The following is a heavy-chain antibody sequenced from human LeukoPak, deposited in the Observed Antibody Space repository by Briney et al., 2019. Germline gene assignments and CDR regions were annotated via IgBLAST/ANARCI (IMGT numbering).Heavy chain of an antibody. D-gene: IGHD2-15*01. J-gene: IGHJ5*02. CDR3: VRSKSGAYGWFDP. CDR2: IYYTGNT. Sequence: SETLSLTCTVSGGSISGYFWTWIRQPPGKGLEWIGYIYYTGNTNYNPSLKSRVTISIDTSKNHFSLNVNSVTPADAAMYYCVRSKSGAYGWFDPWGPGTLVTVSS. CDR1: GGSISGYF. V-gene: IGHV4-59*01.